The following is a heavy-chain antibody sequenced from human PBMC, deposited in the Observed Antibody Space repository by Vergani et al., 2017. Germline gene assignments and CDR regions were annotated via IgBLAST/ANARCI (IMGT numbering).Heavy chain of an antibody. D-gene: IGHD1-26*01. J-gene: IGHJ4*02. CDR2: IRSDESRR. V-gene: IGHV3-30*02. Sequence: QVQLVESGGGVVQPGGSLRLSCAASGFTFNSYGMHWVRQAPGKGLEWVASIRSDESRRYYGDSMEGPFTISRDNSKNTLYLQMKSLRPEDTAVYYCARDRGNSGDYNVDYWGQGTLVTVSS. CDR1: GFTFNSYG. CDR3: ARDRGNSGDYNVDY.